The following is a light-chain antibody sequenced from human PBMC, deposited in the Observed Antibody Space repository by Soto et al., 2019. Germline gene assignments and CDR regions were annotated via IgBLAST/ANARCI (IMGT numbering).Light chain of an antibody. V-gene: IGLV2-14*01. CDR2: EVS. CDR1: SSDVGASNY. J-gene: IGLJ1*01. CDR3: SSKITTARIV. Sequence: QSELTKPGSVYGAHGQTSNISCTGTSSDVGASNYVSCYQQHPGKAPKLMIYEVSNRPSGVSDRFSGSKSGNTASLTISGLQAAEEADYYCSSKITTARIVFGTGTKVTVL.